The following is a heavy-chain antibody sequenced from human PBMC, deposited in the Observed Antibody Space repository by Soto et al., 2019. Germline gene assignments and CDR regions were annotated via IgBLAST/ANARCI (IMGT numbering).Heavy chain of an antibody. CDR2: IYHTGST. D-gene: IGHD2-15*01. CDR1: GGSISSAGSS. CDR3: ARGGGYCGGGSCHSGVWFDP. J-gene: IGHJ5*02. V-gene: IGHV4-30-2*01. Sequence: QVQLQESGSGLVKPSQTLSLTCAVSGGSISSAGSSWSWIRQPPGKGLEWIGYIYHTGSTFYNPSIKRRLTISMDTSANQFSLNLTSMTAADTAVYYCARGGGYCGGGSCHSGVWFDPWGQGTLVTVSS.